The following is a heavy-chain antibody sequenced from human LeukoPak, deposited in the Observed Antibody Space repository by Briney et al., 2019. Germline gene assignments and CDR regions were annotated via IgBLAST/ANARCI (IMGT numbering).Heavy chain of an antibody. CDR2: ISYDGSNK. Sequence: PGRSLRLSCAASGFTFSSYGMHWVRQAPAKGLEWVAIISYDGSNKYYADSVKGRLTISRDNSKNTLYLQMNSLRAEDTAVYYCAKSTTVTQRGYFDYWGQGTLVTVSS. V-gene: IGHV3-30*18. CDR1: GFTFSSYG. J-gene: IGHJ4*02. CDR3: AKSTTVTQRGYFDY. D-gene: IGHD4-17*01.